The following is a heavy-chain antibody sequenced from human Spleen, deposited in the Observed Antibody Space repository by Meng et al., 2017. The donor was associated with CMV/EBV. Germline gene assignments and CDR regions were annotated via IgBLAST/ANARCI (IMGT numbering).Heavy chain of an antibody. CDR3: AAANTATGYYYYYGMDV. Sequence: ASVKVSCKASGYTFTRYGITWVRQAPGQGLEWMGWISGRRGDTNFAQKFQDRLTMTTDTSTSTAYMELRSLKSDDTAVYYCAAANTATGYYYYYGMDVWGQGTTVTVSS. CDR1: GYTFTRYG. D-gene: IGHD5-18*01. V-gene: IGHV1-18*01. CDR2: ISGRRGDT. J-gene: IGHJ6*02.